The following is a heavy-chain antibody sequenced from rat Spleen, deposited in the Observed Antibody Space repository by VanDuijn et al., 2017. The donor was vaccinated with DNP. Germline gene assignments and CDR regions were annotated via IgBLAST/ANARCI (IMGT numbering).Heavy chain of an antibody. CDR1: GFIFSNYW. CDR2: ISYDGSST. Sequence: EVQLVESGGGPVQPGRSLKLSCVASGFIFSNYWMTWIRQAPTKGLEWVATISYDGSSTYYRDSVKGRFTISRDNAKGTLYLQMNSLRSEDTATYYCARLGGDWGQGVMVTVSS. J-gene: IGHJ2*01. V-gene: IGHV5-29*01. D-gene: IGHD5-1*01. CDR3: ARLGGD.